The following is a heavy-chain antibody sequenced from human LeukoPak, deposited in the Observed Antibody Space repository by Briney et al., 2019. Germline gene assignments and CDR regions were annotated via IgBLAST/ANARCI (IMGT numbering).Heavy chain of an antibody. CDR1: GDSISSSY. CDR3: ARHAAAWQYDY. D-gene: IGHD2-2*01. CDR2: IYYSGTT. V-gene: IGHV4-59*08. J-gene: IGHJ4*02. Sequence: PSETLSLTCTVSGDSISSSYWSWIRQPPGKGLEWIGFIYYSGTTNYSPSLKSRVTISVDMSKNQFSLKLSSVTVADTAVYYCARHAAAWQYDYWGQGTLVTVSS.